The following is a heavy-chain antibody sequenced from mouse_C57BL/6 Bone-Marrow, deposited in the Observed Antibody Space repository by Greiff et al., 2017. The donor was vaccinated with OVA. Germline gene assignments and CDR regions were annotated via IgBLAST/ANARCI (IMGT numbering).Heavy chain of an antibody. CDR2: IDPANGNT. CDR3: ARFSCSSAYAMDY. Sequence: VQLQQSVAELVRPGASVKLSCTASGFNITNTYMHWVKQRPEQGLEWIGRIDPANGNTNYAPKFQGKATITVDTSSNTAYLQLSSLTSEDTAIYYGARFSCSSAYAMDYWGQGTSVTVSS. J-gene: IGHJ4*01. CDR1: GFNITNTY. V-gene: IGHV14-3*01. D-gene: IGHD1-1*01.